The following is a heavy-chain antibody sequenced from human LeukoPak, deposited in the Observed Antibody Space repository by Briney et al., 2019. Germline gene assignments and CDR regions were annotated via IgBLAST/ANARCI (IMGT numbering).Heavy chain of an antibody. D-gene: IGHD6-6*01. V-gene: IGHV4-38-2*01. J-gene: IGHJ3*02. CDR2: IYHSGSN. Sequence: SETLSLTCAVSGYSISSSYYWGWIRQPPGKGLEWIGSIYHSGSNYYNPSLKSRVTISEDTSKNQFSLKLSSVTAADTAVYYCARPYSSSARGAFDIWGQGTRVTVS. CDR3: ARPYSSSARGAFDI. CDR1: GYSISSSYY.